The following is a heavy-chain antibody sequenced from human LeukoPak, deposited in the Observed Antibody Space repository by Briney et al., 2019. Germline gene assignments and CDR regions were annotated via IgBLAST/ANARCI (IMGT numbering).Heavy chain of an antibody. D-gene: IGHD3-10*01. CDR2: ISYDGSNK. CDR1: GFTFSSYA. CDR3: ARACGGSGHYYYYYMDV. Sequence: GGSLRLSCAASGFTFSSYAMHWVRQAPGKGLEWVAVISYDGSNKYYADSVKGRFTISRDNSKNTLYLQMNSLRAEDTAVYYCARACGGSGHYYYYYMDVWGKGTTVTVSS. V-gene: IGHV3-30*04. J-gene: IGHJ6*03.